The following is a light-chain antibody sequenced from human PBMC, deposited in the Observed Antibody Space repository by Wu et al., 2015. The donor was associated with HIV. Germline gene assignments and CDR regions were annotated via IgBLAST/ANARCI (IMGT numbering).Light chain of an antibody. Sequence: DIQMTQSPSTLSASVGDRVTITCRASQSISTWLAWYQQKPGKAPRLLIYKASSLESGVPSRFSGNGSGTQFTLTISSLQPDDSATYYCQQYQNYFLTFGGGTKVEI. CDR2: KAS. V-gene: IGKV1-5*03. CDR1: QSISTW. J-gene: IGKJ4*01. CDR3: QQYQNYFLT.